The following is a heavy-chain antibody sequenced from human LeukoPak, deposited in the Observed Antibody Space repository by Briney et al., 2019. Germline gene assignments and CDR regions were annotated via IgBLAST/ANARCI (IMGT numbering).Heavy chain of an antibody. J-gene: IGHJ4*02. Sequence: GRSLRLSCAASGFTFSSYGMHWVRQAPGKGLKWVAVIWFDGSYKYYADSVKGRFTISRDNSKNTLYLQMNSLRAEDTAVYYCATKGDWNWGQGTLATVSS. V-gene: IGHV3-33*01. D-gene: IGHD3/OR15-3a*01. CDR2: IWFDGSYK. CDR1: GFTFSSYG. CDR3: ATKGDWN.